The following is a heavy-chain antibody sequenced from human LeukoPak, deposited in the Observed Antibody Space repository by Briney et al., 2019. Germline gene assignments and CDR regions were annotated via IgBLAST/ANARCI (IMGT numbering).Heavy chain of an antibody. CDR1: GGTFSSYA. V-gene: IGHV1-69*04. CDR2: IIPILGIA. Sequence: RASVKVSCKASGGTFSSYAISWVRQAPGQGLEWVGRIIPILGIANYAQKVQGRVTITADKSTSTAYMELSSLRSEDTAVYYCAREGSSFAIDYWGQGTLVTVSS. D-gene: IGHD3-10*01. J-gene: IGHJ4*02. CDR3: AREGSSFAIDY.